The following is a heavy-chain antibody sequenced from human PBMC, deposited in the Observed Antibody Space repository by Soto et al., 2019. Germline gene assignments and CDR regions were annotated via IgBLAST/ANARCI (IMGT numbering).Heavy chain of an antibody. J-gene: IGHJ3*02. CDR1: GFTFSDHY. V-gene: IGHV3-72*01. CDR2: KRNKADSDTT. CDR3: TRMSRFGGVVVGDAFDI. D-gene: IGHD3-16*02. Sequence: GGSLRLSCAASGFTFSDHYMDWVRRAPGKGLEWVGRKRNKADSDTTEYAASVRGRFTISRDDSKNSLYLVMNSLKTEDTAVYYCTRMSRFGGVVVGDAFDIWGQGTMVTVSS.